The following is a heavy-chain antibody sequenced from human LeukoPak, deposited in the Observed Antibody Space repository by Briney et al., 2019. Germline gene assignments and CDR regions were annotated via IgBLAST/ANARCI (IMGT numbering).Heavy chain of an antibody. CDR1: GGSFSGYY. Sequence: SETLSLTCAVYGGSFSGYYWSWIRQPPGKGLEWIGEINHSGSTNYNPSLKSRVTISVDTSKNQFSLKLSSVTAADTAVYYRARGSRSYSSWGQGTLVTVSS. D-gene: IGHD6-13*01. V-gene: IGHV4-34*01. J-gene: IGHJ4*02. CDR3: ARGSRSYSS. CDR2: INHSGST.